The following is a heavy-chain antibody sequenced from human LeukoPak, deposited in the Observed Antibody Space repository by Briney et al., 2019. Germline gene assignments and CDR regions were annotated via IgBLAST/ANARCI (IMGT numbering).Heavy chain of an antibody. J-gene: IGHJ6*03. V-gene: IGHV3-23*01. CDR1: GFTFSSYG. Sequence: GGSLRLSCAASGFTFSSYGMSWVRQAPGKGLEWVSAISGSGGSTYYADSVKGRFTISRDNSKNILYLQMNSLRAEDTAVYYCAKPQGSGLYYYYYYYMDVWGKGTTVTVSS. D-gene: IGHD3-22*01. CDR3: AKPQGSGLYYYYYYYMDV. CDR2: ISGSGGST.